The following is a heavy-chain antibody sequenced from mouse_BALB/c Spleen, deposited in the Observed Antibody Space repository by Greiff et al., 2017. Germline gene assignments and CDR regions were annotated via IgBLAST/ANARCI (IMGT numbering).Heavy chain of an antibody. CDR3: AREGGDITTVVATDFDV. J-gene: IGHJ1*01. Sequence: EVQVVESGGGLVKPGGSLKLSCAASGFTFSSYAMSWVRQTPEKRLEWVASISSGGSTYYPDSVKGRFTISRDNARNILYLQMSSLRSEDTAMYYCAREGGDITTVVATDFDVWGAGTTVTVSS. V-gene: IGHV5-6-5*01. D-gene: IGHD1-1*01. CDR2: ISSGGST. CDR1: GFTFSSYA.